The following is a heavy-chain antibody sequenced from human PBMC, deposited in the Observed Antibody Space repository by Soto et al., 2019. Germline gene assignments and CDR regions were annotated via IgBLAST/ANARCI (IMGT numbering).Heavy chain of an antibody. J-gene: IGHJ3*02. CDR2: IIPIFGTA. CDR1: GGTFSSYA. D-gene: IGHD3-22*01. V-gene: IGHV1-69*13. CDR3: ASSYYYDSTPSAFDI. Sequence: GASVKVSCKASGGTFSSYAISWVRQAPGQGLEWMGGIIPIFGTANYAQKFQGRVTITADESTSTAYMELSSLRSEGTAVYYCASSYYYDSTPSAFDIWGQGTMVTVPS.